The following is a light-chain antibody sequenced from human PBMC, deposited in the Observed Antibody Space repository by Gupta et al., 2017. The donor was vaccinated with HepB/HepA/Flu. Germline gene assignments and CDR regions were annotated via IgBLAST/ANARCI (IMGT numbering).Light chain of an antibody. CDR3: QQDDKGRKA. V-gene: IGKV3-15*01. CDR2: DVS. CDR1: ESISSK. J-gene: IGKJ1*01. Sequence: IVMTQSPATLSVSPGERATLSCRASESISSKLAWYQHKPDQAPRLLIYDVSTRASGIPARFSGSGSGTEFTLTISSLQSQDFAVYYCQQDDKGRKAFGQGTRVEIK.